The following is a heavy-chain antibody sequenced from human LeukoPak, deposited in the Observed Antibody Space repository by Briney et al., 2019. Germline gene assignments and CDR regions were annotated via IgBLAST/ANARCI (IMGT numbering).Heavy chain of an antibody. V-gene: IGHV4-39*01. CDR2: IYYSGST. J-gene: IGHJ4*02. CDR1: GGSISSSSYY. D-gene: IGHD1-26*01. CDR3: ARFFHGGYYARGDY. Sequence: SETLSLTCTASGGSISSSSYYWGWIRQPPGKGLEWIGSIYYSGSTYYNPSLKSRVTISVDTSKNQFSLKLSSVTAADTAVYYCARFFHGGYYARGDYWGQGTLVTVSS.